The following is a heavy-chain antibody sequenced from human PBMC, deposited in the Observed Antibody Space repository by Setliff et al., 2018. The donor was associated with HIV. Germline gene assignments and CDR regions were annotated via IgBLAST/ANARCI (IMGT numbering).Heavy chain of an antibody. V-gene: IGHV3-7*04. CDR3: AREGIAAAGSYSYGFGQIDY. J-gene: IGHJ4*02. Sequence: PGGSLRLSCAASGFTFSTYWMSWVRQAPGKGLEWVANIKQDGSEKHYMDSVKGRFTISRDNAKNSLYLQMNSLRVEDTAVYYCAREGIAAAGSYSYGFGQIDYWGQGTLVTVSS. CDR1: GFTFSTYW. CDR2: IKQDGSEK. D-gene: IGHD6-13*01.